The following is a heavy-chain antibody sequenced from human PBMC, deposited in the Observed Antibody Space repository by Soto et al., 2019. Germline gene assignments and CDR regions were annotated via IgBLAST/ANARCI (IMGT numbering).Heavy chain of an antibody. V-gene: IGHV3-30-3*01. J-gene: IGHJ6*02. CDR1: GFTCSSYA. CDR2: ISYDGSNK. Sequence: QVQLVESGGGVVQPGRSLRLSCAASGFTCSSYAMHWVRQAPGKGLEWMAVISYDGSNKYYADSVKGRFTISRDNSKNTLYLQMNSLRAEDTAVYYCARDLVVVVAARYYYYGMDVWGQGTTVTVSS. D-gene: IGHD2-15*01. CDR3: ARDLVVVVAARYYYYGMDV.